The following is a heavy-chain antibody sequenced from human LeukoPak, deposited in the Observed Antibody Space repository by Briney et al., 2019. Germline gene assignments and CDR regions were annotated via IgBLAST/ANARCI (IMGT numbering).Heavy chain of an antibody. J-gene: IGHJ4*01. CDR2: FDPEDGET. CDR3: ATRLRFGGNLNFDY. D-gene: IGHD4-23*01. V-gene: IGHV1-24*01. Sequence: ASVKVSCKVSGYTLTELSMHWVRQAPGKGLEWMGGFDPEDGETIYAQKFQGRVTMTEDTSTDTAYMELSSLRSEDTAVYYCATRLRFGGNLNFDYWGXGTLVTVSS. CDR1: GYTLTELS.